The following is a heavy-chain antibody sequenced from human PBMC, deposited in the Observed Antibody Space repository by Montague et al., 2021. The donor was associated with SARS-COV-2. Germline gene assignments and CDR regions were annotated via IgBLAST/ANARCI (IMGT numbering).Heavy chain of an antibody. CDR3: ARVGRQQLVRLSGMDV. CDR1: GGSISSSSYY. D-gene: IGHD6-13*01. V-gene: IGHV4-39*07. Sequence: SETLSLTCTVSGGSISSSSYYWGWIRQPPGKGLEWIGSIYYSGSTYYXPSVKSRVTISVDTSKNQFSLKLSSVTAADTAVYYCARVGRQQLVRLSGMDVWGQGTTVTDSS. J-gene: IGHJ6*02. CDR2: IYYSGST.